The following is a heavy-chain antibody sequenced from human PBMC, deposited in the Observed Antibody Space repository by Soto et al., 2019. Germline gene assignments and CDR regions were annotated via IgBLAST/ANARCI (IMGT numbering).Heavy chain of an antibody. CDR3: ARDKVWSSSWSDAFDI. V-gene: IGHV1-69*05. CDR2: IIPIFGTA. D-gene: IGHD6-13*01. J-gene: IGHJ3*02. Sequence: QVQLVQSGAEVKKPGSSVKVSCKASGGTFSSYAISWVRQAPGQGLEWMGGIIPIFGTANYAQKFQGRVTITXXEXTXXAYMELSSLRSEDTAVYYCARDKVWSSSWSDAFDIWGQGTMVTVSS. CDR1: GGTFSSYA.